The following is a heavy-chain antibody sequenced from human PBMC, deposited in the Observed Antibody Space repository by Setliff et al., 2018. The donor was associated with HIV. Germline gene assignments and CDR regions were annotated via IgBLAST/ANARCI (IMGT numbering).Heavy chain of an antibody. CDR3: AGSILTGYYTFGADY. V-gene: IGHV1-2*02. D-gene: IGHD3-9*01. J-gene: IGHJ4*02. CDR1: GYTFTGYY. CDR2: INPNNGGT. Sequence: ASVKVSCKASGYTFTGYYMHWVRQAPGQGLEWMGWINPNNGGTNYAQKFQGRVIMTRDTSISTAYMELSSLRSEDTALYYCAGSILTGYYTFGADYWGQGTLVTVSS.